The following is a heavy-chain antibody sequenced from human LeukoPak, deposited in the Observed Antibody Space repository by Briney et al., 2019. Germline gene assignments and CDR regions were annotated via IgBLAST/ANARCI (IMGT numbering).Heavy chain of an antibody. CDR3: ARSGDGYNWHYFDY. D-gene: IGHD5-24*01. CDR1: GGTFSSYA. CDR2: IIPIFGTA. J-gene: IGHJ4*02. Sequence: WASVKVSCKASGGTFSSYAITWVRQAPGQGLERMGGIIPIFGTANYAQKFQGRVTITADESTSTAYMELSSLRSEDTAVYYRARSGDGYNWHYFDYWGQGTLVTVSS. V-gene: IGHV1-69*01.